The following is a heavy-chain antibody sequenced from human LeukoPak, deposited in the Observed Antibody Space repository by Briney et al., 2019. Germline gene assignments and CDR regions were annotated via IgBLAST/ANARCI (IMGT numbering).Heavy chain of an antibody. CDR2: ISPNSGGT. D-gene: IGHD2-15*01. CDR1: GYTFAGYY. CDR3: ARDLMVGAADGDF. V-gene: IGHV1-2*02. Sequence: ASVKVSCKASGYTFAGYYMHWVRQAPGQGLEWMGWISPNSGGTNYAQKFQGRVTMTRDTSIGTAYMELSRLRSDDTAVYYCARDLMVGAADGDFWGQGTLVTVSS. J-gene: IGHJ4*02.